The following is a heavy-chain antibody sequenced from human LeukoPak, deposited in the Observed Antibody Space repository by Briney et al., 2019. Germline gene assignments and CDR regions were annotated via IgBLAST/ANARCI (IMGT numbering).Heavy chain of an antibody. D-gene: IGHD1-26*01. J-gene: IGHJ4*02. CDR1: GFIFTTYW. CDR3: TRDLVGATSDF. V-gene: IGHV3-74*01. Sequence: PGGSLSLSCAASGFIFTTYWMHWVRQAPGKGLVWVARINIDGSSTYYADSVKGRFTISRDNAKNTVYLQMNSLRAEDTAVYHCTRDLVGATSDFWGQGILVTVSS. CDR2: INIDGSST.